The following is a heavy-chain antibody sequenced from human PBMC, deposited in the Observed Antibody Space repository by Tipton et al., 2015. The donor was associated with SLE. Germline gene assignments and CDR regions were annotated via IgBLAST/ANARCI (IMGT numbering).Heavy chain of an antibody. CDR3: ARMVVAARAWFDP. Sequence: VYGGSFSGYYWGWIRQPPGKGLEWIGSIYYSGSTYYNPSLKSRVTISVDTSKNQFSLKLSSVTAADTAVYYCARMVVAARAWFDPWGQGTLVTVSS. CDR2: IYYSGST. CDR1: GGSFSGYY. V-gene: IGHV4-39*01. D-gene: IGHD2-15*01. J-gene: IGHJ5*02.